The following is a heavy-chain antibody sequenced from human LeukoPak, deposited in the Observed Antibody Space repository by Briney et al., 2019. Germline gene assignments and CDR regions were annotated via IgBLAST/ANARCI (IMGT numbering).Heavy chain of an antibody. CDR1: GFTFNSYW. D-gene: IGHD3-10*01. V-gene: IGHV3-7*03. J-gene: IGHJ4*02. Sequence: GGALRLSCAASGFTFNSYWMSWVRQAPGKGLEWVAHIKQDGSENYYVDSVKGRFTISRDNDKNSLYLQKNSLRAEDTALYYCASAGLTYGSGSYFVYWGQGTLVTVSS. CDR3: ASAGLTYGSGSYFVY. CDR2: IKQDGSEN.